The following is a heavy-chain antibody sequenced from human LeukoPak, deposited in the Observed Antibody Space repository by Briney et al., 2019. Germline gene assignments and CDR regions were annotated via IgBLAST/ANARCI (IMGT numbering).Heavy chain of an antibody. Sequence: GGPLRLSCAASGFSLRSFAILWLRQGPARGLEGVSSIRGNRETFYADSVKGRFTLSSDSSRKTGYFQLNNLRVQGTAIYYCAKASWVSSTDAVRWGQGTLVTVSS. CDR3: AKASWVSSTDAVR. J-gene: IGHJ4*02. CDR1: GFSLRSFA. D-gene: IGHD3-16*01. CDR2: IRGNRET. V-gene: IGHV3-23*01.